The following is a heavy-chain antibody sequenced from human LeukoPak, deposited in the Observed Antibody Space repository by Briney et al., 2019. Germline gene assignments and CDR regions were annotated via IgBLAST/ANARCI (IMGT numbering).Heavy chain of an antibody. J-gene: IGHJ4*02. D-gene: IGHD3-3*01. Sequence: SETLSLTCAVSGGSISSSNWWSWVRQPPGKGLEWIGEIYHSGSTNYNPSLKSRVTISVDTSKNQFSLNLSSVTAADTAVYYCARLERWSLDYWGQGALVTVSS. CDR2: IYHSGST. V-gene: IGHV4-4*02. CDR1: GGSISSSNW. CDR3: ARLERWSLDY.